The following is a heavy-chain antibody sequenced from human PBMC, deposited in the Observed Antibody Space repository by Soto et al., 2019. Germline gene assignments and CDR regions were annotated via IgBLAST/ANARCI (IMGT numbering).Heavy chain of an antibody. D-gene: IGHD3-3*01. CDR3: ARGQSGYDFWSGYALDY. J-gene: IGHJ4*02. V-gene: IGHV4-30-4*01. Sequence: QVQLQESGPGLVKPSQTLSLTCTVSGGSISSGDYYWSWIRQPPGKGLEWIGYIYYSGSTYYNPSLKSRVTISVDTSKNQFSLKLSSVTAADTAVYYCARGQSGYDFWSGYALDYWGQGTLVTVSS. CDR2: IYYSGST. CDR1: GGSISSGDYY.